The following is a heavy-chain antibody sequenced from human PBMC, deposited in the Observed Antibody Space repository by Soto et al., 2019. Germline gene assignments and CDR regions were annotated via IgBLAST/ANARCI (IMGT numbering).Heavy chain of an antibody. CDR2: IYHSGST. J-gene: IGHJ4*02. Sequence: QLQLQESGSGLVKPSQTLSLTCAVSGGSISSGGYSWSWIRQPPGKGLGWIGYIYHSGSTYYHPSLKSRVSRSADRSKNKFSLRLCSVTAAGTAAYYCARAMTTVTTLDYWGQGTLVTVSS. CDR1: GGSISSGGYS. V-gene: IGHV4-30-2*01. CDR3: ARAMTTVTTLDY. D-gene: IGHD4-17*01.